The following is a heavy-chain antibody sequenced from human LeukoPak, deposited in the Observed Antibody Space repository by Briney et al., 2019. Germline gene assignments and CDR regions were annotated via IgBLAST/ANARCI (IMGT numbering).Heavy chain of an antibody. Sequence: SQTLSLTCAISGDSVSSISVAWNWIRQSPLRGLEWLGRTYYRSKWYYEYAVSVKSRINISPDTFKNQFSLQLTSVTPEDTAVYYCSLARSEYHYGMDVWGQGTTVTVSS. CDR1: GDSVSSISVA. CDR2: TYYRSKWYY. J-gene: IGHJ6*02. CDR3: SLARSEYHYGMDV. V-gene: IGHV6-1*01.